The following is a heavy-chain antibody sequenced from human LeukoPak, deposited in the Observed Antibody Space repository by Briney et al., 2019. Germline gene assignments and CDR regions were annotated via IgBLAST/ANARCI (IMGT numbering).Heavy chain of an antibody. V-gene: IGHV4-39*02. CDR3: ARDGVGYYDSSGYFARFDP. J-gene: IGHJ5*02. CDR1: GGSISSSNYY. Sequence: PSETLSLTCTVSGGSISSSNYYWGWIRQPPGKGLEWIGSIYYSGSTYYNPSLKSRVTISVDTSKNQFSLKLSSVTAADTAVYYCARDGVGYYDSSGYFARFDPWGQGTLVTVSS. CDR2: IYYSGST. D-gene: IGHD3-22*01.